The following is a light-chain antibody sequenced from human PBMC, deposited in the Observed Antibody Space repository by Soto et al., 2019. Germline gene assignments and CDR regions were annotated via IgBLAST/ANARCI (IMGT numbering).Light chain of an antibody. Sequence: DIQMTQSPSTLSASVGDRVTITCRASQNINTWMAWYQQKPGHAPKLLMYHASSLESGVASRFSGSGSGTEFTLSISSLQPDDFATYFCQQYQSFSTFAGGTKVEVK. J-gene: IGKJ4*01. CDR2: HAS. CDR3: QQYQSFST. CDR1: QNINTW. V-gene: IGKV1-5*01.